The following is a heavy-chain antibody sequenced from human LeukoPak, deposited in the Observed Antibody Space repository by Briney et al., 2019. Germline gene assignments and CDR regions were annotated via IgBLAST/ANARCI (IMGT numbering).Heavy chain of an antibody. J-gene: IGHJ4*02. D-gene: IGHD3-22*01. CDR1: GFTFSTYS. CDR2: ISSSSTI. V-gene: IGHV3-48*01. Sequence: TGGSLRLSCAASGFTFSTYSMNWVRQAPGKGLEWVSYISSSSTIYYADSVKGRFTISRDNAKNSLYLQMNSLRAEDTAVYYCARGSTYYGSSGQVPFDYWGQGTLVTVSS. CDR3: ARGSTYYGSSGQVPFDY.